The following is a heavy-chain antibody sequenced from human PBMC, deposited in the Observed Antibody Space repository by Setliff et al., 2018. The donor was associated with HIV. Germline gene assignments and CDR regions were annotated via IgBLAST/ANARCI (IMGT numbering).Heavy chain of an antibody. CDR1: NGPFTDYSY. CDR2: VHHRGST. Sequence: SETLSLTCAIYNGPFTDYSYWSWIRQPPGKGLEWIGEVHHRGSTNYNPSLKSRVTISVDASKNQFSLRLSSVTAADTAVYYCARAMRGVVVTNMYYYYGMDVWGQGTTVTVSS. CDR3: ARAMRGVVVTNMYYYYGMDV. D-gene: IGHD2-21*02. V-gene: IGHV4-34*01. J-gene: IGHJ6*02.